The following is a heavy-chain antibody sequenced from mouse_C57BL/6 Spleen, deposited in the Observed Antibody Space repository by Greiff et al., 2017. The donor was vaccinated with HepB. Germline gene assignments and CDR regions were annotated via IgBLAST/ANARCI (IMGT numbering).Heavy chain of an antibody. CDR1: GYTFTSYW. Sequence: QVQLKQPGAELVKPGASVKLSCKASGYTFTSYWMHWVKQRPGRGLEWIGRIDPNSGGTKYNEKFKSKATLTVDKPSSTAYMQLSSLTSEDSAVYYCARSRVITTVVEPFAYWGQGTLVTVSA. CDR3: ARSRVITTVVEPFAY. CDR2: IDPNSGGT. J-gene: IGHJ3*01. D-gene: IGHD1-1*01. V-gene: IGHV1-72*01.